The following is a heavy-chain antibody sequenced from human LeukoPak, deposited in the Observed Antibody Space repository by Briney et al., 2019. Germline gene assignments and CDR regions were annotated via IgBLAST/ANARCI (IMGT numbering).Heavy chain of an antibody. CDR3: ATNPQGYCSGGSCSRNWFDP. CDR1: GFTFDDYA. V-gene: IGHV3-43D*03. CDR2: ISWDGGST. D-gene: IGHD2-15*01. J-gene: IGHJ5*02. Sequence: GGSLRLSCAASGFTFDDYAMHWVRQAPGKGLEWVSLISWDGGSTYYADSVKGRFTISRDNSKNSLYLQMNSLRAEDTALYYCATNPQGYCSGGSCSRNWFDPWGQGTLVTVSS.